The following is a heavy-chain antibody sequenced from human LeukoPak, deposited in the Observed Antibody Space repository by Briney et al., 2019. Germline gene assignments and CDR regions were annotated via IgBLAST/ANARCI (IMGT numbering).Heavy chain of an antibody. CDR1: NGAYSGYY. CDR2: INHSGST. CDR3: ARAEKSSFWSGYRFDY. J-gene: IGHJ4*02. Sequence: SETLSLTCAVYNGAYSGYYWSWLRQPPGKGLEWIGEINHSGSTNYNPSLKSRVTISVDTSTTKTSLKLSSVTAADTALYYCARAEKSSFWSGYRFDYWGQGTLVTVSS. D-gene: IGHD3-3*01. V-gene: IGHV4-34*01.